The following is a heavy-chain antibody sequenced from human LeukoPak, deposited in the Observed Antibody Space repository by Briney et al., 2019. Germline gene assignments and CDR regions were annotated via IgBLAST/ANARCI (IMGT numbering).Heavy chain of an antibody. D-gene: IGHD3-3*01. CDR2: IPYDGSNK. J-gene: IGHJ4*02. V-gene: IGHV3-30*18. CDR3: AKDLGRITIFGVAFDY. Sequence: GGSLRLSCAASGFTYSSYGMHWVRQAPGKGLEWVAVIPYDGSNKYYADSVRGRFTISRDNSKNTLYLQMNSLRAEDTAVYYCAKDLGRITIFGVAFDYWGQGTLVTVSS. CDR1: GFTYSSYG.